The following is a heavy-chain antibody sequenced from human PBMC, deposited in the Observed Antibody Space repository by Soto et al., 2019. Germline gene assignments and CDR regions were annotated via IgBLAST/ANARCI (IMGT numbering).Heavy chain of an antibody. Sequence: GSLRLSCAASGFTFSSYAMSWVRQAPGKGLEWVSAISGSGGSTYYADSVKGRFTISRDNSKNTLYLQMNSLRAEDTAVYYCAKSKVLRYFDSGYFFDYWGQGTLVTVSS. CDR3: AKSKVLRYFDSGYFFDY. CDR1: GFTFSSYA. CDR2: ISGSGGST. J-gene: IGHJ4*02. V-gene: IGHV3-23*01. D-gene: IGHD3-9*01.